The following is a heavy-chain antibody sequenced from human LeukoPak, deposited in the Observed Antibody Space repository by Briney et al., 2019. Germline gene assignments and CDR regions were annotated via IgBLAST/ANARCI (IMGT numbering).Heavy chain of an antibody. D-gene: IGHD4-23*01. J-gene: IGHJ2*01. V-gene: IGHV3-74*01. CDR3: TRVGDYGGNWAWYFDL. Sequence: GGSLRLSCAASGFTFSRYWMHWVRQAPGKGLVWVSRTKSDGSNTNYADSVKGRFTISRDNAKNTLYLQMNSLRAEDTAVYYCTRVGDYGGNWAWYFDLWGRGTLVTVSS. CDR1: GFTFSRYW. CDR2: TKSDGSNT.